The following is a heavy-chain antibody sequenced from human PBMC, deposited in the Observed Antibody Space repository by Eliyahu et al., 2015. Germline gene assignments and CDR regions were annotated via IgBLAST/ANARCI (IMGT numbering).Heavy chain of an antibody. CDR2: INPNSGGT. V-gene: IGHV1-2*04. CDR3: ARDYYGSGSRGVDP. J-gene: IGHJ5*02. Sequence: TFTDYYIHWVRQAPGQGLEWMGWINPNSGGTNYAQKFQGWVTMTRDTSISSAFMELSRLKSDDTAVYYCARDYYGSGSRGVDPRGQGNPGTVSS. D-gene: IGHD3-10*01. CDR1: TFTDYY.